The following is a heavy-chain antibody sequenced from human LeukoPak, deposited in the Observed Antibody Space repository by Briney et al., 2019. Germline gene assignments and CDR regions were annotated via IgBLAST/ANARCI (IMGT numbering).Heavy chain of an antibody. CDR3: ARTLVDYVWESYRYTGFDY. D-gene: IGHD3-16*02. CDR1: GFSLSTSGVG. Sequence: SGPTLVKPTQTLTLTCTFSGFSLSTSGVGVGWIGQPPGKALEWLALIYWDDDKRYSPSLKSRLTITKDTSKNQVVLTMTNMDPVDTATYYCARTLVDYVWESYRYTGFDYWGQRILVTVSS. V-gene: IGHV2-5*02. J-gene: IGHJ4*02. CDR2: IYWDDDK.